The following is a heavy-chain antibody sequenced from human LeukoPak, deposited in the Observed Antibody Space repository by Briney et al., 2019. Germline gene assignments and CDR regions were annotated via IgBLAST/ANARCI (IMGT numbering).Heavy chain of an antibody. D-gene: IGHD3-10*01. CDR2: IRRKVYGATT. J-gene: IGHJ4*02. Sequence: GGSLRLSCAASGFTFSDYYMSWIRQAPGKGLEWVGFIRRKVYGATTEYAASVKGRFTISREDSTNIAYLQMNSLKPEDTAVYYCTRDSHNYYGSGTYKDYWGQGTLVTVSS. CDR3: TRDSHNYYGSGTYKDY. CDR1: GFTFSDYY. V-gene: IGHV3-49*03.